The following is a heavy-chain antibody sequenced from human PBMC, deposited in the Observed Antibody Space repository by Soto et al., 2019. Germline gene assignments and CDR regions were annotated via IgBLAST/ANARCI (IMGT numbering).Heavy chain of an antibody. D-gene: IGHD1-26*01. V-gene: IGHV4-30-4*01. CDR3: ARVPFYAPSGSYYMDY. Sequence: QVQLQESGPGLVKPSQTLSLTCTVSRGSISSGDYYWSWIRQPPGKGLEWIGYLTYSGSSYYKPSLKSRVTISVDTSKKHFSLKLSSVTAADKAVYYCARVPFYAPSGSYYMDYWGQGTLVTVSS. CDR2: LTYSGSS. J-gene: IGHJ4*02. CDR1: RGSISSGDYY.